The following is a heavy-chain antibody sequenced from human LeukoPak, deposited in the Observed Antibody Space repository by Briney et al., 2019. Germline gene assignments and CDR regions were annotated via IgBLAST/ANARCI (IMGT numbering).Heavy chain of an antibody. CDR3: AKDIEEWLVKGGGCFDY. CDR1: GFIFSNSA. Sequence: PGGSLRLSCAASGFIFSNSAMHWVRQAPGKGLEWVAVISCDGSNKYYADSVKGRFTISRDNSKNTLYLQMNSLRAEDTAVYYCAKDIEEWLVKGGGCFDYWGQGTLVTVSS. J-gene: IGHJ4*02. D-gene: IGHD6-19*01. CDR2: ISCDGSNK. V-gene: IGHV3-30*18.